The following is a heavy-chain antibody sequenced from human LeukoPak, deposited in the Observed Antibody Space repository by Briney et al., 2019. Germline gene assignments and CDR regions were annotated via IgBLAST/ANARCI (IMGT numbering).Heavy chain of an antibody. CDR1: GYTLTELS. Sequence: GASVKVSCKVSGYTLTELSMNWVRQAPGKGLEWMGGFDLEDGETIYAQKFQGRVTMTEDTSTDTAYVELSSLRSEDTAVYYCAAAGFMGFEYWGQGTLVTVSS. D-gene: IGHD3-10*01. CDR3: AAAGFMGFEY. CDR2: FDLEDGET. J-gene: IGHJ4*02. V-gene: IGHV1-24*01.